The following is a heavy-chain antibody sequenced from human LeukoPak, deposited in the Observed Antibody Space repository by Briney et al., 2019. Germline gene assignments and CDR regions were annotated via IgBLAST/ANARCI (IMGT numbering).Heavy chain of an antibody. D-gene: IGHD5-18*01. CDR2: IKQDGSEK. V-gene: IGHV3-7*03. Sequence: PGGSLRLSCAASGFTFSSYWMSWVRQAPGKGLEWVANIKQDGSEKYYVDSVKGRFTISRDNAKNSLYLQMNSLRAEDTAVCYRARDPSPNRYGYPAFDYWGQGTLVTVSS. CDR1: GFTFSSYW. CDR3: ARDPSPNRYGYPAFDY. J-gene: IGHJ4*02.